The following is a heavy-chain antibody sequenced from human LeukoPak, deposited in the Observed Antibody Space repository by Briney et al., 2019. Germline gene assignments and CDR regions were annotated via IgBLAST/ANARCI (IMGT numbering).Heavy chain of an antibody. J-gene: IGHJ4*02. V-gene: IGHV3-74*01. CDR3: ATKQWLAPPPDS. D-gene: IGHD6-19*01. Sequence: PGGSLRLSCAASGFTFSKYWMLWVRQAPGKGRESVSRINTDGTVTTYADSVKGRFTFSRDNADNTMFLQMNSVRDEDTAVYYCATKQWLAPPPDSWGQGTPVTVSS. CDR2: INTDGTVT. CDR1: GFTFSKYW.